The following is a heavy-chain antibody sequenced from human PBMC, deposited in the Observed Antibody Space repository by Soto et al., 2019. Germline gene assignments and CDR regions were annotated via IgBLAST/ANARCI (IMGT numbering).Heavy chain of an antibody. Sequence: QITLKESGPPLVKPTQTLTLTCTFSGFSLSTTGVGVGWIRQPPGKALEWLAVIYWDDEKRYTPSLQSRLTITRDTAKNQAVLTMTNMDPVDTGTYYCAHLTRYGYLYSDYWGQGTLVTVSS. CDR2: IYWDDEK. D-gene: IGHD3-16*02. V-gene: IGHV2-5*02. J-gene: IGHJ4*02. CDR3: AHLTRYGYLYSDY. CDR1: GFSLSTTGVG.